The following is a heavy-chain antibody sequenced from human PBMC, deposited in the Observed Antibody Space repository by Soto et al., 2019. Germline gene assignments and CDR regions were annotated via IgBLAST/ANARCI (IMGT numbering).Heavy chain of an antibody. CDR1: GGSISSGGFY. CDR2: ISDSGSS. Sequence: QVQLQESGPGLVKPSQTLTLTCTVSGGSISSGGFYWGWIRQHPGKGLEWIGHISDSGSSYYNPSLESRVTISVDTSKNQFSLKLSAVTAADTAVYFCARTTFYDIFTAYYSLFDYWGQGTLVTVSS. D-gene: IGHD3-9*01. J-gene: IGHJ4*02. V-gene: IGHV4-31*03. CDR3: ARTTFYDIFTAYYSLFDY.